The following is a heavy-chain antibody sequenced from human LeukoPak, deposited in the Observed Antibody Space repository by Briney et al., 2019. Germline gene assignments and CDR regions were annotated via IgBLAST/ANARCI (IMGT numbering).Heavy chain of an antibody. V-gene: IGHV3-53*01. CDR2: IYSGGST. CDR1: GFIVSNNY. D-gene: IGHD4-17*01. CDR3: AREAVTRNYFDY. J-gene: IGHJ4*02. Sequence: PGGSLRLSCAASGFIVSNNYLSWVRQPPGKGLEWVSVIYSGGSTYYADSVKGRFTISRDNSKNTLYLQMNSLRAEDTAVYYCAREAVTRNYFDYWGQGTLVTVSS.